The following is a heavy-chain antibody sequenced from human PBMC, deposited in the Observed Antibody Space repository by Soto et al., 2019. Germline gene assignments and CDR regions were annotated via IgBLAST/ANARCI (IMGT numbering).Heavy chain of an antibody. CDR3: ARVDFWSGYYNFDY. CDR2: IWYDGSNK. J-gene: IGHJ4*02. V-gene: IGHV3-33*01. Sequence: PGGSLRLSCAASGFTFSSYGMHWVRQAPGKGLEWVAVIWYDGSNKYYADSVKGRFTISRDNSKNTLYLQMNSLRAEDTAVYYCARVDFWSGYYNFDYWGQGTLVTVSS. D-gene: IGHD3-3*01. CDR1: GFTFSSYG.